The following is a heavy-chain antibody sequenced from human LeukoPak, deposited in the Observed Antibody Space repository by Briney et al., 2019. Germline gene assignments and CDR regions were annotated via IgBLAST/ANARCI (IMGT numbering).Heavy chain of an antibody. Sequence: GSLRLSCAASGFTFSSYGMHWVRQAPGKGLEWVVVISYDGSGKHYADSVKGRFTISRDNSKNTLYLQMNSLRAEDTAVYYCAKDYSSSWYRFDYWGQGTLVTVSS. CDR3: AKDYSSSWYRFDY. J-gene: IGHJ4*02. D-gene: IGHD6-13*01. V-gene: IGHV3-30*18. CDR2: ISYDGSGK. CDR1: GFTFSSYG.